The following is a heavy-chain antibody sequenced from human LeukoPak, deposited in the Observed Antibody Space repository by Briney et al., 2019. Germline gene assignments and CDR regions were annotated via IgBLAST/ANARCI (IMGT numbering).Heavy chain of an antibody. Sequence: GESLKISCKGSGYSFTSYWIGWVRQIPGKGLGWMGIIYPGDSDTRYSPSFQGQVTISADKSISTAYLQWSSLKASDTAMYYCARGEIAAAGTFDYWGQGTLVTVSS. D-gene: IGHD6-13*01. J-gene: IGHJ4*02. CDR3: ARGEIAAAGTFDY. CDR2: IYPGDSDT. V-gene: IGHV5-51*01. CDR1: GYSFTSYW.